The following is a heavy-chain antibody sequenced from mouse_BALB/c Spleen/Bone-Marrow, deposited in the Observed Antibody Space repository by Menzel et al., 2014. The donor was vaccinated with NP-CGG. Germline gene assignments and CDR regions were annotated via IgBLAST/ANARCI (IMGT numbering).Heavy chain of an antibody. V-gene: IGHV1-87*01. J-gene: IGHJ4*01. Sequence: VKLMESGAELARPGASVKLSCKASGYTFXSYWMQWVKQRPGQGLEWIGAIYPGNDDTRYTQKFKGKATLTADKSSSTAYMQLSSLASEDSAVYYCAREGYYYGSSTYYAMDYWSQGTSVTVS. CDR3: AREGYYYGSSTYYAMDY. D-gene: IGHD1-1*01. CDR2: IYPGNDDT. CDR1: GYTFXSYW.